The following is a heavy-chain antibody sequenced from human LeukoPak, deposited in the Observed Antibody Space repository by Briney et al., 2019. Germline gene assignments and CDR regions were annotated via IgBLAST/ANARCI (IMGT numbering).Heavy chain of an antibody. CDR1: GFTFSSYA. D-gene: IGHD5-12*01. CDR2: ISGSGGST. CDR3: AKDGGYSGYDYVPDFDY. J-gene: IGHJ4*02. V-gene: IGHV3-23*01. Sequence: GGSMRLSCAASGFTFSSYAMSWVRQAPGKGLEWVSAISGSGGSTYYADSVKGRFPISRDNSKNPLYLQMNSLRAEDTAVYYCAKDGGYSGYDYVPDFDYWGQGTLVTVSS.